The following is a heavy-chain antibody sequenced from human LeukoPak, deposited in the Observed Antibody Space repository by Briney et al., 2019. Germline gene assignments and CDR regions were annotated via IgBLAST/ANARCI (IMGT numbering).Heavy chain of an antibody. J-gene: IGHJ3*02. CDR3: ARDHGYSSGWYQRNDAFDI. V-gene: IGHV1-18*01. D-gene: IGHD6-19*01. CDR2: ISAYNGNT. Sequence: GASVKVSCKASGYTFTSYGISWVRQAPGPGLEWMGWISAYNGNTNYAQKLQGRVTMTTDTSTSTAYMELRSLRSDDTAVYYCARDHGYSSGWYQRNDAFDIWGQGTMVTVSS. CDR1: GYTFTSYG.